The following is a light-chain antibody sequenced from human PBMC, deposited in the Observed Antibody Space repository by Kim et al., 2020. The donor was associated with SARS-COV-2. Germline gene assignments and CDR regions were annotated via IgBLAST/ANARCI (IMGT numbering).Light chain of an antibody. CDR2: GTS. J-gene: IGLJ3*02. V-gene: IGLV7-43*01. CDR3: LRYFHGVGV. CDR1: TGAVTTAYY. Sequence: PGGTVTLSCASSTGAVTTAYYPNWFQQKPGRPPRALIYGTSDKHSWTPARFSGSLLGGKAALTLSGVQPEDEAKYYCLRYFHGVGVFGGGTQLTVL.